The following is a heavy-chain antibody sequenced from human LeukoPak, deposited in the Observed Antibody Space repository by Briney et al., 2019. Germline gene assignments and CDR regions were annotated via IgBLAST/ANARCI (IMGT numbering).Heavy chain of an antibody. D-gene: IGHD2-2*01. J-gene: IGHJ5*02. Sequence: PSETLSLTCTVSGGSISSYYWSWIRQPAGKGVEWIGRIYTSGSTNYNPSLKSRVTISVDKSKNQFSLKLSSVTAADTAVYYCARGCSSTSCRGFDPWGQGTLVTVSS. CDR3: ARGCSSTSCRGFDP. V-gene: IGHV4-4*07. CDR1: GGSISSYY. CDR2: IYTSGST.